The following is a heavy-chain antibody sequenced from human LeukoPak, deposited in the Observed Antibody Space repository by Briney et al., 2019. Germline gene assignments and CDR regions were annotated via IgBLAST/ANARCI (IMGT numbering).Heavy chain of an antibody. CDR3: AKTPGSSIAARRVQNAFDI. V-gene: IGHV3-23*01. J-gene: IGHJ3*02. D-gene: IGHD6-6*01. CDR1: GFTFSSYA. CDR2: ISGSGGST. Sequence: GGSLRLSCAASGFTFSSYAMSWVRQAPGKGLEWVSDISGSGGSTYYADSVKGRFTISRDNSKNTLYLQMNSLRAEDTAVYYCAKTPGSSIAARRVQNAFDIWGQGTMVTVSS.